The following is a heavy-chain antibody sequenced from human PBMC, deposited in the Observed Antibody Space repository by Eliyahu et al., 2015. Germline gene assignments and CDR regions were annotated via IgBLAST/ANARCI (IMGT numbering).Heavy chain of an antibody. D-gene: IGHD2-21*02. CDR2: ISKDGSNE. Sequence: QVQLVESGGGVVQPGRSLRLSCAASGFXFXXXGXHWVRQAPGKGLEWVAVISKDGSNEYYADSVKGRFTISRDNSNNTLYLQMNSLRGEDTAVYYCAKVHTVVVTAIRNPLFDYWGQGTLVTVSS. J-gene: IGHJ4*02. CDR3: AKVHTVVVTAIRNPLFDY. V-gene: IGHV3-30*18. CDR1: GFXFXXXG.